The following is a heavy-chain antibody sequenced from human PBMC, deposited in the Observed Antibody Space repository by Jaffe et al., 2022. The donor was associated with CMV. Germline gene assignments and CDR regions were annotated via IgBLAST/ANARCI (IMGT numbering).Heavy chain of an antibody. CDR1: GYTFTSYD. J-gene: IGHJ6*02. CDR2: MNPNSGNT. CDR3: ARDLPGKPDLNYDFWSGYYSGYYYYGMDV. V-gene: IGHV1-8*01. D-gene: IGHD3-3*01. Sequence: QVQLVQSGAEVKKPGASVKVSCKASGYTFTSYDINWVRQATGQGLEWMGWMNPNSGNTGYAQKFQGRVTMTRNTSISTAYMELSSLRSEDTAVYYCARDLPGKPDLNYDFWSGYYSGYYYYGMDVWGQGTTVTVSS.